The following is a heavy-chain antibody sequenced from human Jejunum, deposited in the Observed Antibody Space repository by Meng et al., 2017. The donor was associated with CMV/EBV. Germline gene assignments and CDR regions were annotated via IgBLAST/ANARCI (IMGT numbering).Heavy chain of an antibody. V-gene: IGHV3-48*03. D-gene: IGHD2-15*01. CDR3: ARAGWAASGY. J-gene: IGHJ4*02. CDR2: ISSGSAII. Sequence: EASGFTVSSYERTWVRQAPGKGLEWVSYISSGSAIIYYADSVKGRFTISRDNAKSSLYLQMNSLRAEDTALYYCARAGWAASGYWGQGTVVTVSS. CDR1: GFTVSSYE.